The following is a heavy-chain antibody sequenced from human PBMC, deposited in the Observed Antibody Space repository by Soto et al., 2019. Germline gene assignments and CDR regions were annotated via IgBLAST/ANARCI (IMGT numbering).Heavy chain of an antibody. V-gene: IGHV4-59*08. CDR3: ARLNNDYCDYDILGQIXPDY. D-gene: IGHD4-17*01. J-gene: IGHJ4*02. CDR1: GGSISSYY. Sequence: SETLSLACTVSGGSISSYYWSWIRQPPGKGLEWIGYIYYSGSTNYNPSLKSRVTISVDTSKNQFSLKLSSVTAADTAVYYCARLNNDYCDYDILGQIXPDYSGQGTLVTVSS. CDR2: IYYSGST.